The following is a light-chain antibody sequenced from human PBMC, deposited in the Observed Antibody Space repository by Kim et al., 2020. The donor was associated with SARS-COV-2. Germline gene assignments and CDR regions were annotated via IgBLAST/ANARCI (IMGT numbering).Light chain of an antibody. Sequence: LSPGERATLSCRASQSVSSNYLAWYQQEPGQAPRLLIYGTSSRAVGIPDKFSGSGSGTDFTLTISRLEPEDFAVYYCQQYGSSPYTFGQGTKLEIK. J-gene: IGKJ2*01. V-gene: IGKV3-20*01. CDR1: QSVSSNY. CDR3: QQYGSSPYT. CDR2: GTS.